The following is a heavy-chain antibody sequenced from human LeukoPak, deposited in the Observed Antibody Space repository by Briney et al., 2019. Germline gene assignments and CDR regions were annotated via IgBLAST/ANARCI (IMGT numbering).Heavy chain of an antibody. J-gene: IGHJ4*02. CDR2: INPSGGST. CDR1: AYTFTSYY. CDR3: ERGYGDYEI. V-gene: IGHV1-46*01. D-gene: IGHD4-17*01. Sequence: ASVKVSCTAAAYTFTSYYSYWVRLAPGQGLEWMGIINPSGGSTTYAQKFQGRVTMTRDTSTSTVYMELSSLRSEDTVMYYCERGYGDYEIWGQGTLVTVSS.